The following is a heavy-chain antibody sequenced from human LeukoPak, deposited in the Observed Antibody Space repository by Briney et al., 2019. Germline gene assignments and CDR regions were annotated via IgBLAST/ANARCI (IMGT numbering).Heavy chain of an antibody. V-gene: IGHV4-34*01. D-gene: IGHD3-10*01. Sequence: SETLSLTCAVYGGSFSAYYWNWIRQPPGKGLEWIGEINDSGSTNYNPSLKSRVTISVDTSKNQFSLKMSSVTAADTAVYYCARGGYGSGNRVYYMDVWGKGTTVIVSS. CDR1: GGSFSAYY. CDR3: ARGGYGSGNRVYYMDV. CDR2: INDSGST. J-gene: IGHJ6*03.